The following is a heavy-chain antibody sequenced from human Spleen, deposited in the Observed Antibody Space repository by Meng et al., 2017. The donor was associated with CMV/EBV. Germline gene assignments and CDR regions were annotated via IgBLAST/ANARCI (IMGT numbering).Heavy chain of an antibody. CDR1: GFTFSSYG. V-gene: IGHV3-30*02. CDR3: AKLVGATPLDY. D-gene: IGHD1-26*01. J-gene: IGHJ4*02. CDR2: IWYDGSNK. Sequence: GESLKISCAASGFTFSSYGMHWVRQAPGKGLEWVAVIWYDGSNKYYTDSVKGRFTISRDNSKNTLYLQMNSLRAEDTAVYYCAKLVGATPLDYWGQGTLVTVSS.